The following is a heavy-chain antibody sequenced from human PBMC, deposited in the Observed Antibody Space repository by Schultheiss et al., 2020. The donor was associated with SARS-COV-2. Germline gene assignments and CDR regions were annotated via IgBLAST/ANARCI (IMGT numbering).Heavy chain of an antibody. CDR1: GFTFSDYY. CDR2: ISSSGSTI. D-gene: IGHD3-3*01. Sequence: GGSLRLSCAASGFTFSDYYMSWIRQAPGKGLEWVSYISSSGSTIYYADSVKGRFTISRDNAKNSLYLQMNSLRAEDTAVYYCAKDFRITIFGVVKTLYGMDVWGQGTTVTVSS. V-gene: IGHV3-11*01. CDR3: AKDFRITIFGVVKTLYGMDV. J-gene: IGHJ6*02.